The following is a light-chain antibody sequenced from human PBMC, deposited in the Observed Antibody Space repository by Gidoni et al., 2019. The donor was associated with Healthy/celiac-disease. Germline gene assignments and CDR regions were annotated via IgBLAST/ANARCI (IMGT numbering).Light chain of an antibody. J-gene: IGLJ2*01. V-gene: IGLV3-21*02. CDR1: NIGSKS. CDR3: QVWDSSSDHVV. CDR2: DDS. Sequence: SYVLTQPPSVSVAPGQTARITWGGNNIGSKSVHWYQQKPGQAPVLVVYDDSDRTSGTPERCSGSNSGNTATLTISRVEAGDEADYYGQVWDSSSDHVVFGGGTKLTVL.